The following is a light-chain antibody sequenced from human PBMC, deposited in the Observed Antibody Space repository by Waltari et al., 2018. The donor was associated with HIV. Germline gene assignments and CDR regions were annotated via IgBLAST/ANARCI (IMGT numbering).Light chain of an antibody. CDR3: QSYDSSLSGFWV. CDR1: TPNNGAGLD. CDR2: GDS. Sequence: QSVLTQPPSASGAPGQGVTNSCTGNTPNNGAGLDAPCHQQLPGIAPKLLIYGDSNRPSGVPDRFSGSKSGTSASLAITGLQAEDEADYYCQSYDSSLSGFWVFGGGTKLTVL. V-gene: IGLV1-40*01. J-gene: IGLJ3*02.